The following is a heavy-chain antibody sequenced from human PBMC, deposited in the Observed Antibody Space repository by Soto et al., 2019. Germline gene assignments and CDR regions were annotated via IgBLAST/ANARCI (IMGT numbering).Heavy chain of an antibody. CDR3: ASGRAAAGKFFDY. CDR1: GGSFSGSCSS. J-gene: IGHJ4*02. V-gene: IGHV4-39*01. Sequence: SKTLCPTCTVLGGSFSGSCSSWVWHRPPPAWGLGWIAGLSSSVSTYYNPSTWSRVPLSADTSVNQFCMRLSSVTAADAAVYYCASGRAAAGKFFDYWGQGTLVTVSS. CDR2: LSSSVST. D-gene: IGHD6-13*01.